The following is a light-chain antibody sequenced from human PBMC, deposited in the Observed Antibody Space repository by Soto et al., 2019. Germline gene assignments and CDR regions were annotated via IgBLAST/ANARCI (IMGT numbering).Light chain of an antibody. CDR3: QQRSNWPRGIT. Sequence: EIVITESPATLSVSPGERATLSCRASQSVSSNLAWYQQKPGQAPRLLIYGASNRATGIPARFSGSGSGTDFTLTISSLEPEDFAVYYCQQRSNWPRGITFGQGTRLEI. CDR1: QSVSSN. CDR2: GAS. J-gene: IGKJ5*01. V-gene: IGKV3-11*01.